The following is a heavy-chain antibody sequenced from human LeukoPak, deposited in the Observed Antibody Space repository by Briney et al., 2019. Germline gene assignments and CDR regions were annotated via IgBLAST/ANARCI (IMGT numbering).Heavy chain of an antibody. CDR1: GGSIDSNS. CDR3: ARRSSSWKNWFDP. V-gene: IGHV4-59*01. D-gene: IGHD6-13*01. CDR2: IYYSGTT. J-gene: IGHJ5*02. Sequence: KSSETLSLTCTVSGGSIDSNSWTWIRQPPGKGLEWIGYIYYSGTTNYNPPLKSRVTMSVDMSKNQFSLKLSSVTAADTAVYYCARRSSSWKNWFDPWGQGTLVTVSS.